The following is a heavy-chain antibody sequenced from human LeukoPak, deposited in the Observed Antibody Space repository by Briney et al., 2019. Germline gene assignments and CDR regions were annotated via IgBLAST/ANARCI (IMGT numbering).Heavy chain of an antibody. CDR3: AKRGVADGYFDL. Sequence: GESLKISCKGSGYSFTTNWIGWVRQMPGEGLDLMGIIYPGDSDTRYSPSFQGQVTISADKSVTTAYLRWSGLKASDTAMYYCAKRGVADGYFDLWGQGTRVTVSS. CDR1: GYSFTTNW. CDR2: IYPGDSDT. J-gene: IGHJ4*02. V-gene: IGHV5-51*01. D-gene: IGHD6-13*01.